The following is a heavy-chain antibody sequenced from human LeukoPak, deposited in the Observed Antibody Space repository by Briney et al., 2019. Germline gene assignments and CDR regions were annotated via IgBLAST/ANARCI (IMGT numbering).Heavy chain of an antibody. J-gene: IGHJ5*02. Sequence: PSETLSLTCTVSGGSISSGGYYWSWIRQHPGKGLEWIGYIYYSGCTYYNPSLKSRVTISVDTSKNQFSLKLSSVTAADTAVYYCAREGPQDDSRFDPWGQGTLVTVSS. D-gene: IGHD3-22*01. CDR2: IYYSGCT. CDR1: GGSISSGGYY. V-gene: IGHV4-31*03. CDR3: AREGPQDDSRFDP.